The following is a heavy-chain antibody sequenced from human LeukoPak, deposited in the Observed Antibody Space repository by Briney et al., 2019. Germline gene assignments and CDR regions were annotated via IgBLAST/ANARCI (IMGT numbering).Heavy chain of an antibody. CDR2: INHSGST. Sequence: SETLSLTCAVYGGSFSGYYWSWIRQPPGKGLEWIGEINHSGSTNYNPSLKSRVTISVDTSKNQFSLKLSSVTAADTAVYYCASGGLARSPYFDYWGQGTLVTVSS. D-gene: IGHD6-19*01. CDR1: GGSFSGYY. J-gene: IGHJ4*02. V-gene: IGHV4-34*01. CDR3: ASGGLARSPYFDY.